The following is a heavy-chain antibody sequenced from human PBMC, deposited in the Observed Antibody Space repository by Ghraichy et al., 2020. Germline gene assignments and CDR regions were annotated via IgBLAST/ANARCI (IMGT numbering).Heavy chain of an antibody. CDR1: GGSISSSSYY. CDR2: IYYSGST. J-gene: IGHJ6*02. CDR3: ARHHSNGIAVAGTDYYGMDV. V-gene: IGHV4-39*01. D-gene: IGHD6-19*01. Sequence: SETLSLTCTVSGGSISSSSYYWGWIRQPPGKGLEWIGSIYYSGSTYYNPSLKSRVTISVDTSKNQFSLKLSSVTAADTAVYYCARHHSNGIAVAGTDYYGMDVWGQGTTVTDSS.